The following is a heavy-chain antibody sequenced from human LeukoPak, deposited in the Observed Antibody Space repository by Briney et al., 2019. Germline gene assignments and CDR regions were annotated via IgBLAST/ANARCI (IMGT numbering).Heavy chain of an antibody. CDR1: GFTFSDYY. Sequence: GGSLRLSCAASGFTFSDYYMSWIRQAPGKGPEWVSYISSSGSTIYYADSVKGRFTISRDNAKNSLYLQMNSLRAEDTAVYYCARTYYDFWSGYENWFDPWGQGTLVTVSS. V-gene: IGHV3-11*01. D-gene: IGHD3-3*01. J-gene: IGHJ5*02. CDR3: ARTYYDFWSGYENWFDP. CDR2: ISSSGSTI.